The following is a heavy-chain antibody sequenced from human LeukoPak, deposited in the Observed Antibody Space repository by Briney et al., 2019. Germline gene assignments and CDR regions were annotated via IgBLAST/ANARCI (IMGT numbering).Heavy chain of an antibody. Sequence: SETLSLTCTVSGASISSSSYYWGWIRQPPGKGLEGIARIYYSGSTYYNPSLKSRFTISVDTAQNPLSLQLTPVTAAAAAVYYCARGDYGSGTYLWGSWGQGSLVTVHS. CDR2: IYYSGST. D-gene: IGHD3-10*01. CDR1: GASISSSSYY. V-gene: IGHV4-39*07. CDR3: ARGDYGSGTYLWGS. J-gene: IGHJ5*02.